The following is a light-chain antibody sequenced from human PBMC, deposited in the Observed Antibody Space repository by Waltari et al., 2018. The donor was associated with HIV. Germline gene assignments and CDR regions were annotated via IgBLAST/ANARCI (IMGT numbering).Light chain of an antibody. CDR3: HQYASFSGT. V-gene: IGKV1-5*03. CDR1: QNVGAF. CDR2: QAS. Sequence: DIRLTQSPSTLSASAGDRVAITCRAGQNVGAFLAWYQQKPAKPPKLLIYQASILEGGVPSRFSGSVSGSDFTLTINGLQSDDFATYYCHQYASFSGTFGQGTKVEL. J-gene: IGKJ1*01.